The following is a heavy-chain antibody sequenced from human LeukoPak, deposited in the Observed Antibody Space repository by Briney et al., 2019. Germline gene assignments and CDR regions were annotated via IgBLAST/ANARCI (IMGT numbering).Heavy chain of an antibody. D-gene: IGHD6-13*01. CDR2: IKQDGREK. CDR1: GFSFSNYW. V-gene: IGHV3-7*01. J-gene: IGHJ5*02. CDR3: ARGRTNVAAADNWFDP. Sequence: GGSLRLSCAASGFSFSNYWMSWVRQAPGKGPEWVANIKQDGREKYYVDSVKGRFTISRDNAKNSLYLQMNSLRAEDTAVYYCARGRTNVAAADNWFDPWGQGTLVTVSS.